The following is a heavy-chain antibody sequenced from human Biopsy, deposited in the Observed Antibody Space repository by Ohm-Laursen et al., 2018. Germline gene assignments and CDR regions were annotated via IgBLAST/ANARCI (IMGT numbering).Heavy chain of an antibody. J-gene: IGHJ4*02. V-gene: IGHV1-18*01. CDR1: GYTFTNYG. CDR3: ARDRFPHVTIFGLVTLEY. D-gene: IGHD3-3*01. CDR2: ITAYNGDA. Sequence: ASVKVSCKASGYTFTNYGITWVRQAPGQGLEWMGWITAYNGDANYAQNLQGRATMTTDTSTSTAYMELRSLRSDDTAVYYCARDRFPHVTIFGLVTLEYWGQGTLVTVSS.